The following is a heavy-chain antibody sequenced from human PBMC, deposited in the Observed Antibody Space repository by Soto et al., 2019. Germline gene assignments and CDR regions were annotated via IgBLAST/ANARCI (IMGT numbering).Heavy chain of an antibody. V-gene: IGHV1-8*01. D-gene: IGHD3-10*01. CDR3: ARRPHCSGGICYYGSDN. CDR1: GYTFTNSN. J-gene: IGHJ4*02. CDR2: MNPDSGHA. Sequence: QVQLVQSGAEVKKPGASVEVSCKASGYTFTNSNINWVRQAPGQGLGWMGWMNPDSGHAAYAQKFQGRVTLTTSTSTSTVYMEMRSLGSEDTAVYYCARRPHCSGGICYYGSDNWGQGTLVTVSS.